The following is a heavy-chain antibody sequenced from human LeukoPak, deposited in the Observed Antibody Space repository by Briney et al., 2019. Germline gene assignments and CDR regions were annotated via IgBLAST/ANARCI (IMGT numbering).Heavy chain of an antibody. D-gene: IGHD3-10*01. Sequence: GGSLRLSCAASGFTFSSYAMHWVRQAPGKRLEYVSAISSDGGSTYYANSVKGRFTISRDNSKNTLYLQMGSLRAEDMAVYYCARTGPYYYGSGSYYKHMDVWGKGTTVTISS. CDR2: ISSDGGST. CDR3: ARTGPYYYGSGSYYKHMDV. J-gene: IGHJ6*03. V-gene: IGHV3-64*01. CDR1: GFTFSSYA.